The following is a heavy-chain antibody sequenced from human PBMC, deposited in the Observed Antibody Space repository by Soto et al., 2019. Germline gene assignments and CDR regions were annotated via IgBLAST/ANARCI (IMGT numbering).Heavy chain of an antibody. J-gene: IGHJ4*02. Sequence: EVQLVESGGGLVKPGGSLRLSCAASGFTFSNAWMNWVRQAPGKGLEWVGRIKSKTDGGTTDYAAPVKGRFTIPRDDSKNTLYLQMNSRKSEDTAVYYCPTAQGTAMVTLFDYWGQGALVTVSS. D-gene: IGHD5-18*01. CDR1: GFTFSNAW. CDR2: IKSKTDGGTT. CDR3: PTAQGTAMVTLFDY. V-gene: IGHV3-15*07.